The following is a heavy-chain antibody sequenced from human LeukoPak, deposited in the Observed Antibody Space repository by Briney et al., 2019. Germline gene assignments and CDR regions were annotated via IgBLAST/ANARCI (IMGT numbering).Heavy chain of an antibody. CDR3: ARIEQQLSWGYYYYYYMDV. J-gene: IGHJ6*03. Sequence: SVKVSCKASGGTFSSYAISWVRQAPGQGLEWMGGIIPIFGTANYAQKLQGRVTMTTDTSTSTAYMELRSLRSDDTAVYYCARIEQQLSWGYYYYYYMDVWGKGTTVTVSS. V-gene: IGHV1-69*05. CDR1: GGTFSSYA. D-gene: IGHD6-13*01. CDR2: IIPIFGTA.